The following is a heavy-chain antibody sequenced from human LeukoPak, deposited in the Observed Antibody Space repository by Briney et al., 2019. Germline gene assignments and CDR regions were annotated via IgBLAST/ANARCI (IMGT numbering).Heavy chain of an antibody. Sequence: ASVKVSCKASGYTFTSYGISWVRQAPGQGLEWMGWISAYNGNTNYAQKLQGRVTMTTDTSTSTAYMELRSLRSDDTAVYYCARAANYCSSTSCLSYYYYMDVWGKGTTVTISS. J-gene: IGHJ6*03. V-gene: IGHV1-18*01. CDR1: GYTFTSYG. CDR3: ARAANYCSSTSCLSYYYYMDV. CDR2: ISAYNGNT. D-gene: IGHD2-2*01.